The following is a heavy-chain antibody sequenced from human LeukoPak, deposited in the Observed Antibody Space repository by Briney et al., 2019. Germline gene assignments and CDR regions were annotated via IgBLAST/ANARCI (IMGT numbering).Heavy chain of an antibody. V-gene: IGHV3-23*01. J-gene: IGHJ4*02. CDR1: EFSFTNYA. D-gene: IGHD2-2*01. CDR2: ISGSGGGT. Sequence: PGGSLRLSCVGSEFSFTNYAMSWVRQAPGRGLEWVSSISGSGGGTYYADSVKGRFTISRDNSKNTLYLQMNSLRAEDTALYYCAKDRPQFCSSVSCYVSDYWGQGTLVTVSS. CDR3: AKDRPQFCSSVSCYVSDY.